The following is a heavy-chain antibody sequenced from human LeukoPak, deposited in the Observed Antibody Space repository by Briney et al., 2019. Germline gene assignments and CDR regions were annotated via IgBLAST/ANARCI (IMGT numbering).Heavy chain of an antibody. V-gene: IGHV3-30-3*01. D-gene: IGHD6-13*01. J-gene: IGHJ4*02. CDR1: GFTFSSYA. CDR3: ARGMSIAAAGTFPS. CDR2: ISYDGSNK. Sequence: GGSLRLSCAASGFTFSSYAMHWVRQAPGKGLEWVAVISYDGSNKYYADSVKGRFTISRDNSKNTLYLQMNSLRAEDTAVYYCARGMSIAAAGTFPSWGQGTLVTVSS.